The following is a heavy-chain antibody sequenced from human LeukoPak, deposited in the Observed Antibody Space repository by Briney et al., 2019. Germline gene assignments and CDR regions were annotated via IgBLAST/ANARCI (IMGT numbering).Heavy chain of an antibody. CDR1: GGSLSSNTYY. D-gene: IGHD3-22*01. CDR2: MYYSGST. Sequence: SETLSLTCTVSGGSLSSNTYYWGWIRQAPGKGLEWIGSMYYSGSTYYNQSLKSRVTISVDTSKNQFSLKLTSVTAADTAVYYCARHYYDTSGYYPWYFDYWGQGTLVTVSS. J-gene: IGHJ4*02. V-gene: IGHV4-39*01. CDR3: ARHYYDTSGYYPWYFDY.